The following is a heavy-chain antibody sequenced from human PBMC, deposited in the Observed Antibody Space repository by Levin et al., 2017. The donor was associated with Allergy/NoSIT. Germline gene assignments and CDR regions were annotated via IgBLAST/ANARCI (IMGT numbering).Heavy chain of an antibody. CDR1: GFTFSTYA. CDR2: IGSNGDST. J-gene: IGHJ5*02. CDR3: AREVLNWFEP. V-gene: IGHV3-64*01. Sequence: ASVKVSCAGSGFTFSTYAIHWVRQAPGKGLEYVSAIGSNGDSTFYANSVKDRFIISRDNSKNMAYLQMDSLRPDDMGVYYCAREVLNWFEPWGQGTLVTVSP.